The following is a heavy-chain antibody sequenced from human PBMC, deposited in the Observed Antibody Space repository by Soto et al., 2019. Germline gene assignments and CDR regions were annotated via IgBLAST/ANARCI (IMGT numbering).Heavy chain of an antibody. V-gene: IGHV5-51*01. Sequence: GESLKISCKGSGYSFTSYWIGWVRQMPGKGLEWMGIIYPGDSDTRYSPSFQGQVTISADKSISTAYLQWSSLKASDTAMYYCARHGMDTAMVGSLYYFDYWGQGTLVTVSS. J-gene: IGHJ4*02. D-gene: IGHD5-18*01. CDR1: GYSFTSYW. CDR3: ARHGMDTAMVGSLYYFDY. CDR2: IYPGDSDT.